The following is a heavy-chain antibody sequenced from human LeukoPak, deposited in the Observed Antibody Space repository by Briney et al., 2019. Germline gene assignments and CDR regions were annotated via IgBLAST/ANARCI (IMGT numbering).Heavy chain of an antibody. CDR3: ARDVCDEGNY. D-gene: IGHD2-21*01. J-gene: IGHJ4*02. CDR1: GFTVSSNY. CDR2: IYSGGST. Sequence: GGSLRLSCAASGFTVSSNYMSWVRQAPGKGLEWVSVIYSGGSTYYADSVKGRFTISRDNSKNTLYLQMSSLRTADTAVYYCARDVCDEGNYGGQASLVTVSS. V-gene: IGHV3-53*01.